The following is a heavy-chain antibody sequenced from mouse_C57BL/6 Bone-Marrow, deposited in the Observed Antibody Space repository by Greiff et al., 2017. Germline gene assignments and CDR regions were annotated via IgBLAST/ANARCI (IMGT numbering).Heavy chain of an antibody. CDR2: LNSDGGST. Sequence: EVQGVESGGGLVPPGESLKLSCESNEYEFPSHDMSWVRKTPEKRLEFVAALNSDGGSTYYPDTMERRFIISRDNTKKTLYLQMSSLRSEDTALYYCARDYDGGVYYAMDYGGQGTSVTVSS. CDR1: EYEFPSHD. CDR3: ARDYDGGVYYAMDY. D-gene: IGHD2-4*01. V-gene: IGHV5-2*01. J-gene: IGHJ4*01.